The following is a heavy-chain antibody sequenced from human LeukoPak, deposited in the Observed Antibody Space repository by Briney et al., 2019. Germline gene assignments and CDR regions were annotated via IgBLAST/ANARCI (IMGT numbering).Heavy chain of an antibody. CDR2: IYPGDSDT. J-gene: IGHJ4*02. CDR3: ARTVGDIVAPQYYFDY. Sequence: GESLKISCKGSGYSFTSYWIGGVRQMPGKGLEWMGIIYPGDSDTRYSPSFQGQVTISADKSISTAYLQWSSLKASDTAMYYCARTVGDIVAPQYYFDYWGQGTLVTVSS. V-gene: IGHV5-51*01. D-gene: IGHD5-12*01. CDR1: GYSFTSYW.